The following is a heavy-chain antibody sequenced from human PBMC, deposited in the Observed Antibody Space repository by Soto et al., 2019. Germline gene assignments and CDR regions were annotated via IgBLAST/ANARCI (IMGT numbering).Heavy chain of an antibody. D-gene: IGHD3-22*01. CDR1: GGSISSGDYY. CDR2: IYYSGST. J-gene: IGHJ4*02. Sequence: QVHLQASGPGLVKPSQTLSLTCTVSGGSISSGDYYWSWIRQPPGKGLEWIGYIYYSGSTYYNLSLKSRVTIAVDTSKNQFSLKLSSVTAADTAVYYCAREDSSGYYGAGYWGQGTLVTVSS. CDR3: AREDSSGYYGAGY. V-gene: IGHV4-30-4*01.